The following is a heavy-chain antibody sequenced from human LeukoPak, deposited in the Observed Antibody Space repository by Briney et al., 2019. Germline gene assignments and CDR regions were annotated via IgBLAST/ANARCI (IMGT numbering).Heavy chain of an antibody. V-gene: IGHV4-4*07. CDR3: ARDRWFGDGHNMDV. CDR2: IYTSGST. J-gene: IGHJ6*03. Sequence: PSETLSLTCTVSGGSISTFYWSWIRQPAGKGLEWIGHIYTSGSTNYNPSLKSRVTMSVDTSKKQFSLKLNSVTAADTAVYYCARDRWFGDGHNMDVWGKGTTVTISS. D-gene: IGHD3-10*01. CDR1: GGSISTFY.